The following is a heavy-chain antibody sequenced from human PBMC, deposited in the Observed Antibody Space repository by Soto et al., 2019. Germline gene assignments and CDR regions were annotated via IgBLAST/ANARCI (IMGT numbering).Heavy chain of an antibody. V-gene: IGHV4-39*07. Sequence: SETLSLTCTVSGGSISSRSYSWGWIRQPPGEGLEWIGTFYYSENTYYNPSLKSRVTISVDTSKNQFSLKLSSVTAADTAVYYCARGGRFLEWLSSYYFDYWGQGTLVTVSS. CDR2: FYYSENT. D-gene: IGHD3-3*01. CDR1: GGSISSRSYS. CDR3: ARGGRFLEWLSSYYFDY. J-gene: IGHJ4*02.